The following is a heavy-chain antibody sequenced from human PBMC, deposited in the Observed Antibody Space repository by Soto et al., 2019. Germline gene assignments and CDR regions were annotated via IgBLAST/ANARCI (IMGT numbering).Heavy chain of an antibody. CDR3: AREGGYVDY. V-gene: IGHV4-39*02. CDR2: IDESGDS. CDR1: GGPIRSSSHY. D-gene: IGHD1-1*01. Sequence: SETLSLTCTVSGGPIRSSSHYWGWIRQSPGTGLEWIGSIDESGDSYYNPPLKSRVTIFVDTSKNQFSLKLISVTGADSAIYYRAREGGYVDYWGQGTLVTVSS. J-gene: IGHJ4*02.